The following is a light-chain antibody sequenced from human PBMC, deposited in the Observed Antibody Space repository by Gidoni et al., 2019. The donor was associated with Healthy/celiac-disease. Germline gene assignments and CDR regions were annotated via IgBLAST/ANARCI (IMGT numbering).Light chain of an antibody. CDR1: QGISSY. CDR3: QQLNSSPPIT. J-gene: IGKJ3*01. Sequence: DIPLTQATSSLSGSVGDRVTIACRASQGISSYLAWYQQKPGKAPQLLIYAASPWQSGVPSRFSGSGSGTDFTLTISSLQPEDFATSYCQQLNSSPPITFGPGTKVDIK. CDR2: AAS. V-gene: IGKV1-9*01.